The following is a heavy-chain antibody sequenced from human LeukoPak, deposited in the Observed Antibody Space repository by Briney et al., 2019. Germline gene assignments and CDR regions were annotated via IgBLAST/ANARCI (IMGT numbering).Heavy chain of an antibody. Sequence: GGSLRLSCAASAFTFKSYGMHWVRQAPGKGLEWVAVIWSDENKKYYADTVRGRFAISRDNSEKTLYLQMDSLRAEDTAVYFCARGRSSYSNSSLSYYYMDVWGKGTTVTVSS. CDR3: ARGRSSYSNSSLSYYYMDV. CDR2: IWSDENKK. D-gene: IGHD6-6*01. V-gene: IGHV3-33*01. J-gene: IGHJ6*03. CDR1: AFTFKSYG.